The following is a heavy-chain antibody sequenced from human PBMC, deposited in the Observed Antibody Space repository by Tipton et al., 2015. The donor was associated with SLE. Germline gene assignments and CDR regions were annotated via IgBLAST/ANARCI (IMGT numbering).Heavy chain of an antibody. CDR2: ISGSGGNI. CDR3: AREHRVGATLDY. CDR1: GFTFSSYE. V-gene: IGHV3-48*03. Sequence: SPRLSCTASGFTFSSYEMNWVRQAPGKGLEWISYISGSGGNIYYADSAKGRFTISRDNGRNSLYLQMNSLRAEDTAIYYCAREHRVGATLDYWGQGTLVTVSS. J-gene: IGHJ4*02. D-gene: IGHD1-26*01.